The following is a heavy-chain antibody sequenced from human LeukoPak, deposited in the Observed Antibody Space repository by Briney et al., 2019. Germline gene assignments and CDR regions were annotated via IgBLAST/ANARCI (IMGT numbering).Heavy chain of an antibody. J-gene: IGHJ4*02. D-gene: IGHD5-12*01. CDR1: GGTFSSYA. CDR3: ARGGHSGYDSPFDY. Sequence: SVKVSCKASGGTFSSYAISWVRQAPGQGLEWVGGIIPIFGTANYAQKFQGRVTITADESTSTAYMELSSLRSEDTAVYYCARGGHSGYDSPFDYWGQGTLVTVSS. V-gene: IGHV1-69*01. CDR2: IIPIFGTA.